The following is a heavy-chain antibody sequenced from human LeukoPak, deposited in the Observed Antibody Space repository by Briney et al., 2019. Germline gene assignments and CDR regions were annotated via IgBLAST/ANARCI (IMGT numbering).Heavy chain of an antibody. CDR2: IYHSGST. CDR3: TRVVTSGSYTLDN. CDR1: GVSMSSYY. J-gene: IGHJ4*02. V-gene: IGHV4-38-2*02. D-gene: IGHD3-3*01. Sequence: SETLSLTCTVSGVSMSSYYWSWIRQPPGKGLEWIGSIYHSGSTSYNPSLKSRVTISVHTSKNQFSLRLSSVTAADTAVYYCTRVVTSGSYTLDNWGQGTLVTVSS.